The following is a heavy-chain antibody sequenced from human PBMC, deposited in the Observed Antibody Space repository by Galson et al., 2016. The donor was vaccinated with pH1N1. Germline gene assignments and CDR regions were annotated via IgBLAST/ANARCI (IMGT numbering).Heavy chain of an antibody. CDR3: ARVNTYDSSGYYPFDY. CDR2: INPNNGDT. J-gene: IGHJ4*02. V-gene: IGHV1-2*06. D-gene: IGHD3-22*01. CDR1: EYTFIGYY. Sequence: SVKVSCKASEYTFIGYYIHWMRPAPGHGLAWMGRINPNNGDTHYAQNFQGRVTMTRDTSISTAYMELNSLRSDDTAVYYCARVNTYDSSGYYPFDYWGQGTQVTVSS.